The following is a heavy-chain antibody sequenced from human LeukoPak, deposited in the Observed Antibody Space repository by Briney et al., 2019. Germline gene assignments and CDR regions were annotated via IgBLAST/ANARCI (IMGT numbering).Heavy chain of an antibody. CDR1: GFTFSSYA. CDR3: AKDGYSGYDFDY. D-gene: IGHD5-12*01. Sequence: PGGSLRLSCAASGFTFSSYAMSWVRQAPGKGLEWVSAISGSGGSTYYADSVKGRFTISRDNSKNALYLQMNSLRAEDTAVYYCAKDGYSGYDFDYWGQGTLVTVSS. V-gene: IGHV3-23*01. J-gene: IGHJ4*02. CDR2: ISGSGGST.